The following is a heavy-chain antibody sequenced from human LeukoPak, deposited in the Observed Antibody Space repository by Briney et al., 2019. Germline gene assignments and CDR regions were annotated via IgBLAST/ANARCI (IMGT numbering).Heavy chain of an antibody. CDR2: ISYDGSNK. V-gene: IGHV3-30-3*01. Sequence: GGSLRLSCAASGFTFSSYAMHWVRQAPGKGLEWVAVISYDGSNKYYADSVKGRFTISRDNSKNTLYLQMNSLRAEDTAVYYCAGDLNPGIVGAPSHWGQGTLVTVSS. CDR3: AGDLNPGIVGAPSH. D-gene: IGHD1-26*01. J-gene: IGHJ4*02. CDR1: GFTFSSYA.